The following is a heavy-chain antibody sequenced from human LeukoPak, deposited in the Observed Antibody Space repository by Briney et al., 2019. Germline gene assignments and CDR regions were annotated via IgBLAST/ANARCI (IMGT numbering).Heavy chain of an antibody. CDR2: IYYSGST. CDR1: GGSISSYY. Sequence: TSETLSLTCTVSGGSISSYYWSWIRQPPGKGLEWIGYIYYSGSTNYNPSLKSRVTISVDTSKNQFSLKLSSVTAADTAVYYCAGGINDQHRLEYFQHWGQGTLVTVSS. V-gene: IGHV4-59*01. CDR3: AGGINDQHRLEYFQH. D-gene: IGHD2/OR15-2a*01. J-gene: IGHJ1*01.